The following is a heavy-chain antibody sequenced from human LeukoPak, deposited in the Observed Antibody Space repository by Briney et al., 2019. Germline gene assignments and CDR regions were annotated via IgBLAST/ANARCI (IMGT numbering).Heavy chain of an antibody. Sequence: ASLKVSCKASGYTFTSYDIHWVRQATGQGLEWMGWMDPDSGNTAYAQNFQGRVTMTRNTSISTAYMELSSLRSEDTAVYYCARRKGATGTTLFVPWGQGTLVTISS. V-gene: IGHV1-8*01. CDR2: MDPDSGNT. CDR3: ARRKGATGTTLFVP. J-gene: IGHJ5*02. CDR1: GYTFTSYD. D-gene: IGHD1-1*01.